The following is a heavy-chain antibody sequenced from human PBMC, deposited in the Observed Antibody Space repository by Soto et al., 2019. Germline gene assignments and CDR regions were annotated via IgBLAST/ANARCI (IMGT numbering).Heavy chain of an antibody. CDR3: ASGSIAVAGTG. D-gene: IGHD6-19*01. Sequence: EVPLVESGGGLVQPGGSLRLSCAASGFTFSNYWMSWVRQAPGKGLEWVANIKQDGSEKYYVDSVKGRFTISRDNAKKSLFLQMNSLRAEDTAMYYCASGSIAVAGTGWGQGTLVTVSS. CDR1: GFTFSNYW. CDR2: IKQDGSEK. V-gene: IGHV3-7*01. J-gene: IGHJ4*02.